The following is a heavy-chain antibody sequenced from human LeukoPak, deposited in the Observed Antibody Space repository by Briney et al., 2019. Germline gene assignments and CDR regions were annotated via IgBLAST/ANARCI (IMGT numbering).Heavy chain of an antibody. V-gene: IGHV1-18*04. CDR3: ARDFELGWFDP. CDR2: ISAYNGNT. D-gene: IGHD6-13*01. Sequence: VASVKVSCKASGYTFTSYYMHWVRQAPGQGLEWMGWISAYNGNTNYAQKLQGRVTMTTDTSTSTAYMELRSLRSDDTAVYYCARDFELGWFDPWGQGTLVTVSS. CDR1: GYTFTSYY. J-gene: IGHJ5*02.